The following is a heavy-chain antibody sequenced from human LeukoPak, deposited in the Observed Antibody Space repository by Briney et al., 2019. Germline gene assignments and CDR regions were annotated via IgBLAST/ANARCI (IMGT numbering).Heavy chain of an antibody. CDR3: APGYCSSSSCAHYFEY. V-gene: IGHV3-48*04. CDR2: ISSSSNTI. Sequence: GGSLRLSCAASGFTFSTYSMNWVRQAPGKGLEWVSYISSSSNTIYYVDSVKGRFTISRDNGKDSLYLQMNSLRAEDTAVYYCAPGYCSSSSCAHYFEYWGQGTLVTVSS. J-gene: IGHJ4*02. D-gene: IGHD2-2*01. CDR1: GFTFSTYS.